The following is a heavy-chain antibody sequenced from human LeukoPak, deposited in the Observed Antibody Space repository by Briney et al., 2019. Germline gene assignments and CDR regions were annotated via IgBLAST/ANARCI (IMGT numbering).Heavy chain of an antibody. CDR3: ASRAHFWSGPGG. V-gene: IGHV3-7*01. CDR1: GGSISSGGYYW. D-gene: IGHD3-3*02. Sequence: SSETLSLTCTVSGGSISSGGYYWMSWVRQAPGKGLEWVANIKQDGSEKYYVDSVKGRFTISRDNAKNSLYLQMNSLRAEDTAVYYCASRAHFWSGPGGWGQGTLVTVSS. CDR2: IKQDGSEK. J-gene: IGHJ4*02.